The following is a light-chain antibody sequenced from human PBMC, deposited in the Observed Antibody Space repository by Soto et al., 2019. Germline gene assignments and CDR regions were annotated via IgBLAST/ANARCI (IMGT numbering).Light chain of an antibody. V-gene: IGKV3-20*01. CDR2: GAS. Sequence: EVVLTQSPATLSLSPGERATLSCRASQSVFTYLAWYQQKPGQAPRLLIYGASTRATGIPDRFSGSGSGTEFTLTISRLEPEDCAVYYCQHYGSSPGTFGQGTKV. J-gene: IGKJ1*01. CDR1: QSVFTY. CDR3: QHYGSSPGT.